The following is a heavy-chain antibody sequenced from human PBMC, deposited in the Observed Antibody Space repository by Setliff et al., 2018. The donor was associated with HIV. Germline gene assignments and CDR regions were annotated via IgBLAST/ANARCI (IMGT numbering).Heavy chain of an antibody. CDR2: INHSGST. Sequence: PSETLSLTCAVYGGSFSGYYWSWIRQPPGKGLEWIGEINHSGSTNYNPSLKSRVTISVDTSKNQFSLKLSSVTAADTAVYYCARHPAGEWLVRYYYYMDVWGKGTTVTVSS. V-gene: IGHV4-34*01. CDR1: GGSFSGYY. J-gene: IGHJ6*03. D-gene: IGHD6-19*01. CDR3: ARHPAGEWLVRYYYYMDV.